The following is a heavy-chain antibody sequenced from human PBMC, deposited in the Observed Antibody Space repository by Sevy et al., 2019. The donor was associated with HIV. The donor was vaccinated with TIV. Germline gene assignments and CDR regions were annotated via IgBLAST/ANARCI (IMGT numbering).Heavy chain of an antibody. CDR2: ITSESGYI. Sequence: GGSLRLSCAASGLTVSDNFMSWVRQAPGKGLQWVSSITSESGYIYYADSVKGRFIISRDNAKNSVYLQMNSLRADDTAVYYCARDRVQPSHWYFDLWGRGTLVTVSS. D-gene: IGHD3-10*01. V-gene: IGHV3-21*01. CDR1: GLTVSDNF. CDR3: ARDRVQPSHWYFDL. J-gene: IGHJ2*01.